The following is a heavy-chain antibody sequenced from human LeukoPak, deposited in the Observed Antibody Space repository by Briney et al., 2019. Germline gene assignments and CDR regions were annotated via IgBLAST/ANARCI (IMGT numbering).Heavy chain of an antibody. CDR3: ARVYSSGRNDY. D-gene: IGHD6-25*01. V-gene: IGHV3-21*01. CDR2: ISSSSSYI. J-gene: IGHJ4*02. CDR1: GFTFSSYG. Sequence: PGGSLRLSCAASGFTFSSYGMSWVRQAPGKGLEWVSSISSSSSYIYYADSVKGRFTISRDNAKNSLYLQMNSLRAEDTAVYYCARVYSSGRNDYWGQGTLVTVSS.